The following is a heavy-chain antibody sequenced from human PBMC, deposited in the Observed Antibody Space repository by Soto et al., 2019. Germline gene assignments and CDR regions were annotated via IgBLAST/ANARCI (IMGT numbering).Heavy chain of an antibody. J-gene: IGHJ5*02. V-gene: IGHV3-15*01. D-gene: IGHD2-2*01. Sequence: EVQLVESGGGLVKPGGSLRLSCAASGFTFSNAWMSWVRHAPGKVLEWVGRIKSNTDGGTTDYAAPVKGRFTISRDDSKDTVYLQLNRLKTEDTAVYYCTSDQVVVLSTTRGSSLFDPWGQGTLVTVSS. CDR3: TSDQVVVLSTTRGSSLFDP. CDR1: GFTFSNAW. CDR2: IKSNTDGGTT.